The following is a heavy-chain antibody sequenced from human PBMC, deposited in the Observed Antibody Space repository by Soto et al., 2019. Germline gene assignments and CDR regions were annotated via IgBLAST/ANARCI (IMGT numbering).Heavy chain of an antibody. Sequence: QVQLVESGGGVVQPGRSLRLSCATSAVTFSAYNMHWVRQTPGKGLEWVAFIWYDGSNQFYSDSVKGRFSISRDNSKNTLYLQMNRLSPDDTAMYYCVKAFPDQDNWFESWGPGTLVTVSS. CDR3: VKAFPDQDNWFES. CDR2: IWYDGSNQ. CDR1: AVTFSAYN. V-gene: IGHV3-33*03. J-gene: IGHJ5*01. D-gene: IGHD2-21*01.